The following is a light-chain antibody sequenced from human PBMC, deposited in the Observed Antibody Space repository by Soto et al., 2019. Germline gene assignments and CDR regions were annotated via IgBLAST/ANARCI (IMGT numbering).Light chain of an antibody. CDR2: LNSDGSH. J-gene: IGLJ3*02. V-gene: IGLV4-69*01. CDR3: QTWDNGLV. Sequence: QLVLTQSPSASASLGASVKLTCTLTSGHRSNAIAWHQQQAEKGPRYLMNLNSDGSHTKGDGIPDRFSGSSSGAERYLTISSLQSEDEADYYCQTWDNGLVFGGGTKLTVL. CDR1: SGHRSNA.